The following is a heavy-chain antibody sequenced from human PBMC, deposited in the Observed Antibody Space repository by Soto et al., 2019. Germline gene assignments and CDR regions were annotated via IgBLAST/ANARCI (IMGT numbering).Heavy chain of an antibody. CDR1: GYTFTSYT. CDR2: INSGNGNT. V-gene: IGHV1-3*01. J-gene: IGHJ4*02. D-gene: IGHD5-18*01. CDR3: ARSPVIVYSYGLAAHY. Sequence: GASVKVSCKASGYTFTSYTMHWVRQAPGQRLEWMGWINSGNGNTKYLQNFQGRVTITRDTSASTAYMELSSLRSEDTAVYYCARSPVIVYSYGLAAHYWCQGPRVTVAS.